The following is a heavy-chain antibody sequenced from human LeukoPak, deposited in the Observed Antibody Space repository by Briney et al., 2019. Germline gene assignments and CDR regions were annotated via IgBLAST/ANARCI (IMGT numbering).Heavy chain of an antibody. CDR1: GYTLTELS. CDR2: IIPIFGTA. J-gene: IGHJ4*02. V-gene: IGHV1-69*13. Sequence: GASVKVSCKVSGYTLTELSMHWVRQAPGKGLEWMGGIIPIFGTANYAQKFQGRVTITADESTSTAYMELSSLRSEDTAVYYCARGGAAQDTPGFDYWGQGTLVTVSS. CDR3: ARGGAAQDTPGFDY. D-gene: IGHD1-26*01.